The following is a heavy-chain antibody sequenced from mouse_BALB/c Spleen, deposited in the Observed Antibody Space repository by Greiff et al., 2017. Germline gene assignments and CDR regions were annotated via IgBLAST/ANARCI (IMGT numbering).Heavy chain of an antibody. CDR2: IYPGDGDT. Sequence: VQLQQSGAELARPGASVKLSCKASGYTFTSYWMQWVKQRPGQGLEWIGAIYPGDGDTRYTQKFKGKATLTADKSSSTAYMQLSSLASEDSAVYYCARGPIYYDYSGYYYAMDYWGQGTSVTVSS. D-gene: IGHD2-4*01. V-gene: IGHV1-87*01. CDR3: ARGPIYYDYSGYYYAMDY. CDR1: GYTFTSYW. J-gene: IGHJ4*01.